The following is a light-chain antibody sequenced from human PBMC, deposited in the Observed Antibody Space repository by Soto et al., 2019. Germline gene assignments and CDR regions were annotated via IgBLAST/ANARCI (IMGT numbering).Light chain of an antibody. J-gene: IGLJ2*01. CDR1: SSDVGGYSY. CDR2: DVR. V-gene: IGLV2-14*03. Sequence: QSALTQPASVSGSPGQSITISCTGASSDVGGYSYVSWYQHHPGKAPKLMIYDVRNRPSGVSNCFSGSKSGNTASLTISGLQAEDEADYYCSSYTSSTSVIFGGGTKVTVL. CDR3: SSYTSSTSVI.